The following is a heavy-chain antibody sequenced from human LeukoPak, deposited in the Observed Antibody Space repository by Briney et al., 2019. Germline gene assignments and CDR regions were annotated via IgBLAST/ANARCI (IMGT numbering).Heavy chain of an antibody. CDR1: GFTFSSYS. D-gene: IGHD6-19*01. CDR3: ARTLAVAAPSEFDY. J-gene: IGHJ4*02. Sequence: PGGSLRLSCAASGFTFSSYSMNWVRQAPGKGLEWVSYISSSSSTIYYADSVKGRFTTSRDNAKNSLYLQMNSLRVEDTAVYYCARTLAVAAPSEFDYWGQGTLVTVSS. V-gene: IGHV3-48*01. CDR2: ISSSSSTI.